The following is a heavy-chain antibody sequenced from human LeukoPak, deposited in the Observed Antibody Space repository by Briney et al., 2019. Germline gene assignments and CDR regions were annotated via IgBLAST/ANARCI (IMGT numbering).Heavy chain of an antibody. Sequence: GGSLRLSCAASGFTFSSYSMNWVRQAPGKGLEWVSSISSSSSYIYYADSVKGRFTISRDKSKNTLYLQMSSLRADDTAFYYCAKEAAWFGELLYFFDYWGQGTVVTVSS. CDR3: AKEAAWFGELLYFFDY. J-gene: IGHJ4*02. CDR2: ISSSSSYI. CDR1: GFTFSSYS. D-gene: IGHD3-10*01. V-gene: IGHV3-21*01.